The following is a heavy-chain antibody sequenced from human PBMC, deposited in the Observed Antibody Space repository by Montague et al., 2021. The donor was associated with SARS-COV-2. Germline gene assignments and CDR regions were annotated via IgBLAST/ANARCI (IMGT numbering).Heavy chain of an antibody. CDR2: IDWDGDK. J-gene: IGHJ6*02. V-gene: IGHV2-70*11. D-gene: IGHD7-27*01. CDR3: ARLSGVAPRCYYEGMGV. Sequence: VKPTQTLTLTCTFSGFSLRTAETCVSWIRQPPGKAPQWLARIDWDGDKYYSRTLETRVSISTDTAKTQVVLTMTNVDPMDTATYYCARLSGVAPRCYYEGMGVWGQGTAVTVSS. CDR1: GFSLRTAETC.